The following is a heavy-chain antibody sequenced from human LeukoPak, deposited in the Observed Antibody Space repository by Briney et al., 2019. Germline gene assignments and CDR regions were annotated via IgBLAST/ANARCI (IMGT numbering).Heavy chain of an antibody. D-gene: IGHD6-19*01. CDR3: ARGRIAVAGTFDY. CDR1: GFTFSNYG. Sequence: RRSLRLSCAASGFTFSNYGMNWVRQAPGKGLEWVSYISSSSLSIYNADSLQGRFTICRDNGKNSLFLQMHSLRDEETAVYYCARGRIAVAGTFDYWGQGTLVTVSS. J-gene: IGHJ4*02. CDR2: ISSSSLSI. V-gene: IGHV3-48*02.